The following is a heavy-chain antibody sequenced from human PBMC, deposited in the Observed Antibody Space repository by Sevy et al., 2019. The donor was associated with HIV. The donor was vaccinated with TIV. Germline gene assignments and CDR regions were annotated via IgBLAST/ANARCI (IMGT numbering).Heavy chain of an antibody. V-gene: IGHV4-39*01. CDR2: FYSTGST. CDR3: ATPRGSGWYEGTEGYFDL. CDR1: GGSISSSSYY. D-gene: IGHD6-19*01. Sequence: SETLSLTCTVSGGSISSSSYYWGWIRQPPGKGLEWIGSFYSTGSTSYNPSLRSRLTVSVDTSKNQFSLRLTSVIATDTAVYYCATPRGSGWYEGTEGYFDLWGRGTLVTVSS. J-gene: IGHJ2*01.